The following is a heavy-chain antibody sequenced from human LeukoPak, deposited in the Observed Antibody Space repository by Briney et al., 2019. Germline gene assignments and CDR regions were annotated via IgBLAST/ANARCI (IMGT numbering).Heavy chain of an antibody. CDR1: GYTFTGYY. D-gene: IGHD5-24*01. CDR3: ARDLGRWLQLSRYFDY. V-gene: IGHV1-2*02. CDR2: INPNGGGT. J-gene: IGHJ4*02. Sequence: ASVKVFCKASGYTFTGYYMHWVRQAPGQGLEWMGWINPNGGGTNYAQKFQGRVTMTRDTSISTAYMELSRLRSDDTAVYYCARDLGRWLQLSRYFDYWGQGTLVTVSS.